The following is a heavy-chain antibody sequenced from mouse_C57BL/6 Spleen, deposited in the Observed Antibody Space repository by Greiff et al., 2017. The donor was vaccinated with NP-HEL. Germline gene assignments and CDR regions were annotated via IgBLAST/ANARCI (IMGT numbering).Heavy chain of an antibody. Sequence: VQLQESGAELVKPGASVKISCKASGYAFSSYWMNWVKQRPGKGLEWIGQIYPGDGDTNYNGKFKGKATLTADKSSSTAYMQLSSLTSEDSAVYFCARKPSSGWFAYWGQGTLVTVSA. D-gene: IGHD3-2*02. CDR1: GYAFSSYW. CDR2: IYPGDGDT. CDR3: ARKPSSGWFAY. J-gene: IGHJ3*01. V-gene: IGHV1-80*01.